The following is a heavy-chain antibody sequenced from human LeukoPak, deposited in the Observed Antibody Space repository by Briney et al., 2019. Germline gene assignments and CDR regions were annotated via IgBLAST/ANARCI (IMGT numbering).Heavy chain of an antibody. V-gene: IGHV3-48*04. CDR1: GFTFSSYS. CDR2: ISSSSSTI. Sequence: GGSLRLSCAASGFTFSSYSMNWVRQAPGKGLEWVSYISSSSSTIYYADSVKGRFTISRDNAKNSLYLQMNSLRAEDTAVYYCARDFLTTVAPFDYWGQGTLVTVSS. CDR3: ARDFLTTVAPFDY. J-gene: IGHJ4*02. D-gene: IGHD4-23*01.